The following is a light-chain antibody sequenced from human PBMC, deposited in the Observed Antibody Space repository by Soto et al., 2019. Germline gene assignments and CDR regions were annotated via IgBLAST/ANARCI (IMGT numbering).Light chain of an antibody. CDR1: SSNVGSYKF. CDR3: CSYAGSSTWV. Sequence: QSVLTQPASVSGSPGQSITISCTGTSSNVGSYKFVSWYQQRPGKAPKLLIYEGDKRPSGVYNRFSGAKSGNTASLTISGLQAEDEADYYCCSYAGSSTWVFGGGTKLTVL. CDR2: EGD. V-gene: IGLV2-23*01. J-gene: IGLJ3*02.